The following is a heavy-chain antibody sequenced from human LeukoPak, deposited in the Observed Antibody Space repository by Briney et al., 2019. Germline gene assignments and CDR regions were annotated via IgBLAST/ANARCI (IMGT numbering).Heavy chain of an antibody. D-gene: IGHD3-10*01. Sequence: SETLSLTCTVSGGSISSGGYYWSWIRQHPGKGLEWIGYIYYSGSTYYNPSLKSRVTISVDTSKNQFSLKLSSVTAADTAVYYCATWSDYSGMHAFDIWGQGTMVTVSS. CDR3: ATWSDYSGMHAFDI. CDR2: IYYSGST. V-gene: IGHV4-31*03. J-gene: IGHJ3*02. CDR1: GGSISSGGYY.